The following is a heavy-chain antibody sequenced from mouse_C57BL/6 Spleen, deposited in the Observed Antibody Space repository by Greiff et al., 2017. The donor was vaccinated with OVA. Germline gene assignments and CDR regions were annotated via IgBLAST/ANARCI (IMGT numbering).Heavy chain of an antibody. J-gene: IGHJ3*01. Sequence: VQLQQPGAELVRPGTSVKLSCKASGYTFTSYWMHWVKQRPGQGLEWIGVIDPSDSYTNYNQKFKGKATLTVDTSSSTAYMQLSSLTSEDSAVYYCARESDYDRFAYWGQGTLVTVSA. CDR3: ARESDYDRFAY. CDR2: IDPSDSYT. CDR1: GYTFTSYW. D-gene: IGHD2-4*01. V-gene: IGHV1-59*01.